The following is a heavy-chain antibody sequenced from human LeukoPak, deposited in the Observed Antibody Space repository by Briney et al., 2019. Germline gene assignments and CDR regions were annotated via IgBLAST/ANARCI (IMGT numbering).Heavy chain of an antibody. CDR2: INADGFTT. V-gene: IGHV3-74*01. CDR1: GFTFSAYW. CDR3: VRVAESSSLTMAY. Sequence: GGSLRLSCEASGFTFSAYWMHWVRQGPGKGLVWVSRINADGFTTRYAASVKGRFSISRDNAKNTLYLQMNTLRAEDTAVYYCVRVAESSSLTMAYWGPGTQVTVFS. J-gene: IGHJ4*02. D-gene: IGHD6-13*01.